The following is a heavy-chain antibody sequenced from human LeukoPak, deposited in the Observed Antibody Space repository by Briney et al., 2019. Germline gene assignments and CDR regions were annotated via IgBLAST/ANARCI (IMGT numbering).Heavy chain of an antibody. V-gene: IGHV3-73*01. J-gene: IGHJ6*02. CDR3: TKGYYYGMDV. Sequence: GGSLKLSCAASGFTFSGSAMHWVRQASGKGLEWVGRIRSKANSYATAYAASVKGRFTISRDDSKNTAYLQMNSMKTEDTAVYYCTKGYYYGMDVWGQGTTVTVSS. CDR2: IRSKANSYAT. CDR1: GFTFSGSA.